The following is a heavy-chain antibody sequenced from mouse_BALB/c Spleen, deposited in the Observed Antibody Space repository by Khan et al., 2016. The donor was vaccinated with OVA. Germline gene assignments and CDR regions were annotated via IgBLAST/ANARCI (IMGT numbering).Heavy chain of an antibody. CDR1: GFSLTDYG. CDR2: IWSDGTT. D-gene: IGHD2-10*01. V-gene: IGHV2-6-1*01. CDR3: ARQPYYHYYIMDY. J-gene: IGHJ4*01. Sequence: QVQLKQSGPGLVAPSQSLSITCTISGFSLTDYGIHWVRQPPGKGLEWLVVIWSDGTTTYNSALKSRLSISKDNSNSQVFFNKHSIQTDETAMYYCARQPYYHYYIMDYWGQGTSVTVSS.